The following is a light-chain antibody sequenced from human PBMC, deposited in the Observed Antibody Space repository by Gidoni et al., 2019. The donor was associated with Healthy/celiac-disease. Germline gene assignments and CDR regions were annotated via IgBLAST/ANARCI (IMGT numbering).Light chain of an antibody. V-gene: IGLV3-1*01. J-gene: IGLJ2*01. CDR1: KLGDKY. CDR3: QAWDSSTAGDDVV. CDR2: QDS. Sequence: SYELTQPPSVSVSPGQTASITCSGDKLGDKYACWYQQKPGQSPVLVIYQDSKRPSGIPERFSGSNSGNTATLTISGTQAMDEADYYCQAWDSSTAGDDVVFGGGTKLTVL.